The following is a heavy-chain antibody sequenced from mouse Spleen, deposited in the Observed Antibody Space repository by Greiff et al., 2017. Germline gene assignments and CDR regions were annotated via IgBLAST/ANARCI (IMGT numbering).Heavy chain of an antibody. V-gene: IGHV1-15*01. D-gene: IGHD1-1*01. CDR3: TRYYYDGSYVWYFDV. CDR2: IDPETGGT. J-gene: IGHJ1*01. CDR1: GYTFTDYE. Sequence: VQRVESGAELVRPGASVTLSCKASGYTFTDYEMHWVKQTPVHGLEWIGAIDPETGGTAYNQKFKGKAILTADKSSSTAYMELRSLTSEDSAVYYCTRYYYDGSYVWYFDVWGAGTTVTVSS.